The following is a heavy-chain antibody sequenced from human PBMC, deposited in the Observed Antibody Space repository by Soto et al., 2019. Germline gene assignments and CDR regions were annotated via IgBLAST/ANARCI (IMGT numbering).Heavy chain of an antibody. J-gene: IGHJ6*02. CDR2: INHSGST. D-gene: IGHD3-10*01. V-gene: IGHV4-34*01. CDR3: ARAAFYYGSGSLYYYYYGMDA. CDR1: GGSFSGYY. Sequence: SETLSLTCAVYGGSFSGYYWSWIRQPPGKGLEWIGEINHSGSTNYNPSLKSRVTISVDTSKNQFSLKLSSVTAADTAVYYCARAAFYYGSGSLYYYYYGMDAWGQGTTVTGLL.